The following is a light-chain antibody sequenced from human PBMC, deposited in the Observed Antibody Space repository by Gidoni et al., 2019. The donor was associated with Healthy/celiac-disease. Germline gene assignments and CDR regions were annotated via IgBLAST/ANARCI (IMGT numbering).Light chain of an antibody. CDR3: GTWDSSLSPVV. CDR1: SPNIGNNY. Sequence: QSVLTQPPSVSAAPGQKVTISCSGSSPNIGNNYVSWYQQFPGTAPKLLIYENNKRPSGIPDRFSGSKSGTSATLGITGLQTGDEADYYCGTWDSSLSPVVFGGGTKLTVL. CDR2: ENN. J-gene: IGLJ2*01. V-gene: IGLV1-51*02.